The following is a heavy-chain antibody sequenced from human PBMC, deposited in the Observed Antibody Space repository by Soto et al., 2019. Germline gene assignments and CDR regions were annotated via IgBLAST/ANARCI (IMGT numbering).Heavy chain of an antibody. V-gene: IGHV1-3*01. Sequence: GASVKVSCKASGNTIHWVRQAPGQGLQWMGRINVGNGKTKYSQNFQGRVTFTRDSSAGTAYLELSSLRSEDSAVYYCAGETPRTLSQGLVTYYYYVMDVWGQGTTVTVSS. CDR1: GNTI. CDR2: INVGNGKT. J-gene: IGHJ6*02. CDR3: AGETPRTLSQGLVTYYYYVMDV. D-gene: IGHD1-1*01.